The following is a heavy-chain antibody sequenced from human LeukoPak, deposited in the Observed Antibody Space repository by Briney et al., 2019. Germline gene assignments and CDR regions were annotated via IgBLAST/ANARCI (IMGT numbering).Heavy chain of an antibody. CDR2: IWYDGSNK. CDR1: GFTFSSYG. J-gene: IGHJ4*02. CDR3: ARDMCGGDCCPQD. D-gene: IGHD2-21*02. V-gene: IGHV3-33*01. Sequence: PGRSLRLSCAASGFTFSSYGMHWARQAPGKGLEWVAVIWYDGSNKYYADSVKGRFTISRDNSKNTLYLQMNSLRAEDAAVYYCARDMCGGDCCPQDWGQGTLVTVSS.